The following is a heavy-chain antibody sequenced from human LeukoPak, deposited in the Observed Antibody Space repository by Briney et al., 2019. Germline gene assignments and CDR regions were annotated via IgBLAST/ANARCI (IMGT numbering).Heavy chain of an antibody. CDR2: INHSGST. Sequence: SETLSLTCAVYGGSFSGYYWGWIRQPPGKGLEWIGEINHSGSTNYNPSLKSRVTISVDTSKNQFSLKLSSVTAADTAVYYCARGSPMVGITDYYYYYGMDVWGQGTTVTVSS. J-gene: IGHJ6*02. CDR3: ARGSPMVGITDYYYYYGMDV. CDR1: GGSFSGYY. V-gene: IGHV4-34*01. D-gene: IGHD1-14*01.